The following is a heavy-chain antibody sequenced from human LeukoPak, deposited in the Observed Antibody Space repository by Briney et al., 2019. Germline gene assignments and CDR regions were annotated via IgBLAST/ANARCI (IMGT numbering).Heavy chain of an antibody. D-gene: IGHD3-3*01. CDR1: GFTFSSYA. CDR2: ISGSGGST. J-gene: IGHJ4*02. CDR3: AKAHGSDRTDSQGVLRFLEWLLPFDY. V-gene: IGHV3-23*01. Sequence: GGSLRLSCAASGFTFSSYAMSWVRQAPGRGLEWVSAISGSGGSTYYADSVKGRFTISRDNSKNTLYLQMNSLRAEDTAVYYCAKAHGSDRTDSQGVLRFLEWLLPFDYWGQGTLVTVSS.